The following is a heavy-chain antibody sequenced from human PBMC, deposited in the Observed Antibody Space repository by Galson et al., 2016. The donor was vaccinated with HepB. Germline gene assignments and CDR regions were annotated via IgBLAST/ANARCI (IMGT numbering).Heavy chain of an antibody. Sequence: SVKVSCKASGYTFTAYYMHWVRQVPGQGLEWMGWINPSSGGTNYAQKFQGRVTMTKDSSISTAYMELSGLRSGDTAVYYCSRGMAGAYYFDHWGQGTLVTVSS. CDR1: GYTFTAYY. CDR2: INPSSGGT. D-gene: IGHD6-19*01. CDR3: SRGMAGAYYFDH. V-gene: IGHV1-2*02. J-gene: IGHJ4*02.